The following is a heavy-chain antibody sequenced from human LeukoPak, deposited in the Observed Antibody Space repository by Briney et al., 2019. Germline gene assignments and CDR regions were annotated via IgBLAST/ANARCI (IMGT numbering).Heavy chain of an antibody. CDR1: GGSISSGSYY. CDR3: ARDVMGYSGAFDI. Sequence: SQTLSLTCSVSGGSISSGSYYWSWIRQPAGKGLEWIGRIYTSGSTNYNPSLKSRVTISVDTSKNQFSLKLSSVTAADTAVYYCARDVMGYSGAFDIWGQGTMVTVSS. D-gene: IGHD2-15*01. V-gene: IGHV4-61*02. CDR2: IYTSGST. J-gene: IGHJ3*02.